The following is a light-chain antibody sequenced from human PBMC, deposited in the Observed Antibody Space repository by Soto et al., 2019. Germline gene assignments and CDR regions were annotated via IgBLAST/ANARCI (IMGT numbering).Light chain of an antibody. CDR2: EVT. V-gene: IGLV2-14*01. J-gene: IGLJ2*01. CDR1: SNDVGGYDY. CDR3: NSYTSSSTLV. Sequence: QSALTQPASVSGSPGQSITISCSGTSNDVGGYDYVSWYQQHPGKAPTLVIYEVTNRPSWVSNRFSGSKSGNTASLTISGLQPEDEADYYCNSYTSSSTLVFGGGTKLTVL.